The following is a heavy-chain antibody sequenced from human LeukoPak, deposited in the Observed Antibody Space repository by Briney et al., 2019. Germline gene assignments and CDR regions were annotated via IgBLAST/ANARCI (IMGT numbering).Heavy chain of an antibody. V-gene: IGHV5-51*01. CDR2: IYPGDSDT. CDR1: GYTFSSYW. Sequence: EESLKISCKGSGYTFSSYWIGWVRQMPGKGLEWMGIIYPGDSDTIYSPSFRGQVTISADKSADSTYLQWASLKASDSGTYYCARQGYDYHYYYMDVWGKGTTVTVSS. J-gene: IGHJ6*03. D-gene: IGHD3-3*01. CDR3: ARQGYDYHYYYMDV.